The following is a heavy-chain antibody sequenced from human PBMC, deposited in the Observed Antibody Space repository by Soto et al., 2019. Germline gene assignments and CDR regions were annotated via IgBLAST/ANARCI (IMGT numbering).Heavy chain of an antibody. D-gene: IGHD3-10*02. J-gene: IGHJ6*02. V-gene: IGHV5-10-1*01. Sequence: PGESLKISCKGSGYSFTNYWIVWVRQMPGKGLEWMGRIDPSDSYTNYSPSFQGHVTISADESISTAYLQWSSLKASDTAMYYCARHRTYVPHVWGQGTTVTVSS. CDR1: GYSFTNYW. CDR2: IDPSDSYT. CDR3: ARHRTYVPHV.